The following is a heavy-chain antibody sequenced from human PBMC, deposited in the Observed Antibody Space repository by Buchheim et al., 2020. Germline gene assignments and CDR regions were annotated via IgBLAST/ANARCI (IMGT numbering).Heavy chain of an antibody. D-gene: IGHD5-24*01. CDR1: GGSISSYY. CDR3: ARAYEMATLDY. CDR2: IYYSGST. J-gene: IGHJ4*02. Sequence: QVQLQESGPGLVKPSETLSLTCTVSGGSISSYYWSWIRQPPGKGLEWIGYIYYSGSTNYNPPLKSRVTISVDTSKNQFSLKLSSVAAADTAVYYCARAYEMATLDYWGQGTL. V-gene: IGHV4-59*01.